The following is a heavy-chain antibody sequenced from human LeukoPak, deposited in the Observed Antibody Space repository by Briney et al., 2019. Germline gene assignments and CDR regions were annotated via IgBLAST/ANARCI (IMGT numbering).Heavy chain of an antibody. J-gene: IGHJ4*02. Sequence: GGSLRLSCAASGFTFDGYAMHWVRQAPGKGLEWVANIKQDGSEKYYVDSVKGRFTISRDNSKNTLYLQMNSLRAEDTAVYYCAKDPGYSSGWRDYWGQGTLVTVSS. CDR2: IKQDGSEK. CDR1: GFTFDGYA. D-gene: IGHD6-19*01. CDR3: AKDPGYSSGWRDY. V-gene: IGHV3-7*03.